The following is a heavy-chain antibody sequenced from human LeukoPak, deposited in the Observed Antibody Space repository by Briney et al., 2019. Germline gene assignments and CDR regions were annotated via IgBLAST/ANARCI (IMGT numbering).Heavy chain of an antibody. CDR3: ARDLTYYYGSGSYGDY. CDR1: GGTFSSYA. D-gene: IGHD3-10*01. J-gene: IGHJ4*02. CDR2: IIPIFGTA. V-gene: IGHV1-69*13. Sequence: SVKVSCKASGGTFSSYAISWVRQAPGQGLEWMGGIIPIFGTANYAQKFQGRVTITADESTSTAYMELSSLRSEDTAVYYCARDLTYYYGSGSYGDYWGQGTLVTVSS.